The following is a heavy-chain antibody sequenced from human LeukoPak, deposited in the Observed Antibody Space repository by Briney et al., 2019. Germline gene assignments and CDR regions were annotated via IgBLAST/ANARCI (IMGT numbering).Heavy chain of an antibody. CDR1: GGAISSYH. J-gene: IGHJ4*02. V-gene: IGHV4-59*08. Sequence: SETLSLTCIVSGGAISSYHWSWIRQPPGKGLEWIGYISYSGSTNYNPSLKSRVTISVDTSKNQFSLRLSSVTAADTAVYYCARHLDYYGSGTYEFWGQGTLVTVSS. CDR3: ARHLDYYGSGTYEF. CDR2: ISYSGST. D-gene: IGHD3-10*01.